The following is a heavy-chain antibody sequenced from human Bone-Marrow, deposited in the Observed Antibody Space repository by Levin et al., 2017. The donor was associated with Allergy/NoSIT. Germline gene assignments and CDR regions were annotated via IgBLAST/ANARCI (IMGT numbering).Heavy chain of an antibody. Sequence: GESLKISCAASGFAFSDYYMTWIRQAPGKGLEWVSYSSTTSDFTKYADSVKGRFAVSRDNARNSLFLQMNSLRAEDTAVYYCARLPDFWSGYPGLDVWGKGTTVTVSS. CDR3: ARLPDFWSGYPGLDV. V-gene: IGHV3-11*06. J-gene: IGHJ6*04. CDR2: SSTTSDFT. CDR1: GFAFSDYY. D-gene: IGHD3-3*01.